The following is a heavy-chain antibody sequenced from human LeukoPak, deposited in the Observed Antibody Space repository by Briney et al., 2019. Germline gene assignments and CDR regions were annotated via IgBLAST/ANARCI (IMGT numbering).Heavy chain of an antibody. CDR2: ISAYNGNT. V-gene: IGHV1-18*01. J-gene: IGHJ5*02. Sequence: GASVKVSCKASGSTFTSYGIRWVRQAPGQGLEWMGWISAYNGNTNYAQKIQGRVTITTDTSTSTANMELRILRSGDTAVYYCASINRHGSGSRGINWFDPWGQGTLVTVSS. CDR3: ASINRHGSGSRGINWFDP. D-gene: IGHD3-10*01. CDR1: GSTFTSYG.